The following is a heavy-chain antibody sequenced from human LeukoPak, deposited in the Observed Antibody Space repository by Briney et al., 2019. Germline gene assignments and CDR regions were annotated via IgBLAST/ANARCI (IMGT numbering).Heavy chain of an antibody. V-gene: IGHV3-74*01. Sequence: GGSLRLSCAASGFTFSSYAMSWVRQAPGKGLVWVSRINSDGSSTSYADSVKGRFTISRDNAKNTLYLQMNSLRAEDTAVYYCAREGPGSSGYYRYWGQGTLVTVSS. CDR3: AREGPGSSGYYRY. CDR1: GFTFSSYA. CDR2: INSDGSST. D-gene: IGHD3-22*01. J-gene: IGHJ4*02.